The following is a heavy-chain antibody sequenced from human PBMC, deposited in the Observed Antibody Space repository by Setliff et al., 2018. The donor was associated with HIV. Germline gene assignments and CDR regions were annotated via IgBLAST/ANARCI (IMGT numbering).Heavy chain of an antibody. CDR1: GGSISSYY. J-gene: IGHJ4*02. Sequence: PSETLSLICTASGGSISSYYWSWIRQPPGKGLEWIGYIYYSGSTNYNPSLKSRVTISADTSKNQFSLKLSSVTAADTAVYYCARVHRTYYFDYWGQGTLVTVSS. CDR2: IYYSGST. CDR3: ARVHRTYYFDY. V-gene: IGHV4-59*01.